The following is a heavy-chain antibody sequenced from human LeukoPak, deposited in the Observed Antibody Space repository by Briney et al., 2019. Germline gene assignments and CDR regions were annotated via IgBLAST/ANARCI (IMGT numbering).Heavy chain of an antibody. Sequence: KESGPTLVKPTQTLTLTCTFSGFSLITNEVGVGWIRQPPGKALEWLALYYYNNNKFYSPSLENRVTVTKDTSKNQVVLTLTNMDPMDTATYYSAHQHYDNGWHPFHHWGQGTLVTVSS. V-gene: IGHV2-5*01. CDR3: AHQHYDNGWHPFHH. D-gene: IGHD3-22*01. CDR1: GFSLITNEVG. CDR2: YYYNNNK. J-gene: IGHJ1*01.